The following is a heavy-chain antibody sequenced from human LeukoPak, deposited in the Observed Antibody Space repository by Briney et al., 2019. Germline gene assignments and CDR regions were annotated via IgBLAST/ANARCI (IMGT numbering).Heavy chain of an antibody. CDR1: GFTFSSHA. Sequence: KTGGSLRLSCAASGFTFSSHAMSWVRQAPGKGLEWVSAISGSGGSTYHADSVKGRFNISRDNSKNTLYLQMNSLRAGDTAVYYCAKDASEYDFWSGHDYWGQGTLVTVSS. V-gene: IGHV3-23*01. J-gene: IGHJ4*02. D-gene: IGHD3-3*01. CDR2: ISGSGGST. CDR3: AKDASEYDFWSGHDY.